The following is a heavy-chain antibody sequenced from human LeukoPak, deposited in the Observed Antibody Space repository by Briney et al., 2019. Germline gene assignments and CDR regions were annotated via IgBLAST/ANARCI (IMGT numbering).Heavy chain of an antibody. J-gene: IGHJ3*02. V-gene: IGHV4-59*01. D-gene: IGHD6-19*01. CDR1: GGSISSYY. CDR2: IYYSGST. CDR3: ARDYSSGWYGRATGAFDI. Sequence: PSETLSLTCTVSGGSISSYYWSWIRQPPGKGLEWIGYIYYSGSTNYNPSLKSRVTISVDTSKNQFSLKLSSVTAADTAVYYCARDYSSGWYGRATGAFDIWGQGTMVTVSS.